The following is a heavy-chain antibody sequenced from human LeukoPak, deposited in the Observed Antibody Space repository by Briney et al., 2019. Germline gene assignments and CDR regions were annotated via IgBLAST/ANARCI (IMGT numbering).Heavy chain of an antibody. CDR1: GFTFSNHA. V-gene: IGHV3-23*01. J-gene: IGHJ4*02. CDR2: ISDRGTSI. D-gene: IGHD1-26*01. CDR3: VRNDTSGAGLDY. Sequence: PGGSLRLSCAASGFTFSNHAMTWVRQAPGKGLEWVSNISDRGTSINYAVSVKGRFSISRYNAKNTLYLQMNSLRDEDTAVYYCVRNDTSGAGLDYWGQGSLVTVSS.